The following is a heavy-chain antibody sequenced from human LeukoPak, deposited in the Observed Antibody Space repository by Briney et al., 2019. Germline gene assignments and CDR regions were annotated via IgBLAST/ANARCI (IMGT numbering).Heavy chain of an antibody. J-gene: IGHJ4*02. CDR3: ARVGGGYYYFDY. V-gene: IGHV4-59*12. CDR1: GGSLSSYY. Sequence: SETLSLTCTVSGGSLSSYYWSWIRQPPGKGLEWIGYIYYSGSTNYNPSLKSRVTISVDTSKNQFSLNLSSVTAADTAVYYCARVGGGYYYFDYWGQGTLVTVSS. D-gene: IGHD3-22*01. CDR2: IYYSGST.